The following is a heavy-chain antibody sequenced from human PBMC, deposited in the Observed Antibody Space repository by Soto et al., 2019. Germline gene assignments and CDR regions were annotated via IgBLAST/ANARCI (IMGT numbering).Heavy chain of an antibody. J-gene: IGHJ6*02. CDR2: INPSGGST. Sequence: ASVKVSCKASGYTFTSYYMHWVRQAPGQGLEWMGIINPSGGSTSYAQKFQGRVTMTRDTSTSTVYMELSSLRSEDTAVYYCARDVVEGYGYYYYYGMDVWGQGTTVTVSS. V-gene: IGHV1-46*01. CDR3: ARDVVEGYGYYYYYGMDV. CDR1: GYTFTSYY. D-gene: IGHD5-18*01.